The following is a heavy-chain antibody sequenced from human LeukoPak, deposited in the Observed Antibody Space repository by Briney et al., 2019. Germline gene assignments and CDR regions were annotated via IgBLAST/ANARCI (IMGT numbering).Heavy chain of an antibody. Sequence: GASVKDSCKASGYTFTSYYMHWVRQAPGQGLEWMGIINPSGGSTSYAQKFQGRVTMTRDTSTSTVYMELSSLRSEDTAVYYCARDDSSGYYFSLFDYWGQGTLVTVSS. CDR1: GYTFTSYY. J-gene: IGHJ4*02. CDR3: ARDDSSGYYFSLFDY. D-gene: IGHD3-22*01. V-gene: IGHV1-46*01. CDR2: INPSGGST.